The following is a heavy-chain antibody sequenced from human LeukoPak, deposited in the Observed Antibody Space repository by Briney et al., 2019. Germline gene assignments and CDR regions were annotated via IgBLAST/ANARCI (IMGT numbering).Heavy chain of an antibody. Sequence: SETLSLTCIVSGGSISSGDYYWTWIRQPPGKGLEWIGYISYSGSTDYSPSLKSRVTISVDTSKYLFSLKLSSVTAADTAVYYCARATTVSMVRGVRWFDPWGQGTLVTVSS. J-gene: IGHJ5*02. V-gene: IGHV4-30-4*08. CDR2: ISYSGST. CDR3: ARATTVSMVRGVRWFDP. D-gene: IGHD3-10*01. CDR1: GGSISSGDYY.